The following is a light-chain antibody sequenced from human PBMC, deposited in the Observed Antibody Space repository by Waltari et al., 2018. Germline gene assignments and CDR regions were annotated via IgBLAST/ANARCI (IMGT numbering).Light chain of an antibody. Sequence: DVVMTQSPLSLPVTLGQPASISCKSSQSLVHSDGNTYLNWFHQRPGQSPRRLIYKVSNRDSGVPDRFSGSGSGTDFTLEISRVEAEDVGIYYCLQSIYWPWTFGQGTKVDIK. CDR3: LQSIYWPWT. CDR1: QSLVHSDGNTY. CDR2: KVS. J-gene: IGKJ1*01. V-gene: IGKV2-30*02.